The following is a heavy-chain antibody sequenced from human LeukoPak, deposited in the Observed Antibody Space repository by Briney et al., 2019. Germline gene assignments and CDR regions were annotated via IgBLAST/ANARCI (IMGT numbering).Heavy chain of an antibody. V-gene: IGHV4-59*01. CDR1: GDSISRYF. CDR3: ATSGGFNSPRHY. CDR2: VCYNGTT. Sequence: SETLSLTCSVSGDSISRYFWAWIRQPPGKGLEWIGYVCYNGTTNYNPSLRNRVAISIDTSKNQFSLKLNSATAADTAVYYCATSGGFNSPRHYWGQGTLVTVSS. J-gene: IGHJ4*02. D-gene: IGHD3-16*01.